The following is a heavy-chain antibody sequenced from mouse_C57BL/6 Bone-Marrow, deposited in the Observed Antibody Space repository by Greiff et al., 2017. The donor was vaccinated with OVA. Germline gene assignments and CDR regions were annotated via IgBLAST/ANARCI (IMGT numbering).Heavy chain of an antibody. V-gene: IGHV5-4*01. Sequence: EVHLVESGGGLVKPGGSLKLSCAASGFTFSSYAMSWVRQTPEKRLEWVATISDGGSYTYYPDNVKGRFTISRDNAKNNLYLQMSHLKSEDTAMYYCARDPYYGNYEGFAYWGQGTLVTVSA. CDR2: ISDGGSYT. CDR1: GFTFSSYA. CDR3: ARDPYYGNYEGFAY. J-gene: IGHJ3*01. D-gene: IGHD2-10*01.